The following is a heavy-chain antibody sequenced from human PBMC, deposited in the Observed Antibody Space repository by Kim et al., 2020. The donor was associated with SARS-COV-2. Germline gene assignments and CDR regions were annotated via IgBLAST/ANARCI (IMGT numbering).Heavy chain of an antibody. CDR2: ITSSGSTK. CDR3: ARIAVLTGHFGPGRLPLHVDF. D-gene: IGHD3-9*01. J-gene: IGHJ4*02. CDR1: GFTFSDYY. V-gene: IGHV3-11*04. Sequence: GGSLRLSCAASGFTFSDYYMSWIRQAPGKGLQWVAHITSSGSTKYYADSMKGRFTISRDNAKKSLSLQMNSLRPDDTAVYSCARIAVLTGHFGPGRLPLHVDFWGQGALVTVSS.